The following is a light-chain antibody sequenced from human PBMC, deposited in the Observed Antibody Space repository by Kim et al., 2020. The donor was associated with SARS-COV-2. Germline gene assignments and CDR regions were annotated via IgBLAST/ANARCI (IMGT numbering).Light chain of an antibody. Sequence: PRHSATLSCRASQSLLITYLAWYQQKPGQAPGLLISAASSRATGIPGRFSGSVAVTDFTLTIGRLEPEEFAVYYCQQCGSSPVTFGEGTKVDIK. CDR3: QQCGSSPVT. J-gene: IGKJ4*02. V-gene: IGKV3-20*01. CDR2: AAS. CDR1: QSLLITY.